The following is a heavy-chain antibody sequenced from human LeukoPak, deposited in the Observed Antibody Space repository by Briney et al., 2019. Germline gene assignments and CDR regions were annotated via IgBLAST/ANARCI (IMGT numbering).Heavy chain of an antibody. D-gene: IGHD6-19*01. Sequence: SETLSLTCTVSGGSISSYYWSWIRQPPGKGLEWIGHIYGSGNTNYNPSLKSRLTISVDTSKNDFSLQLTSVTAAVTAVYYCARGTGWLPDWWGQGTLVTVSS. J-gene: IGHJ4*02. CDR1: GGSISSYY. V-gene: IGHV4-59*01. CDR2: IYGSGNT. CDR3: ARGTGWLPDW.